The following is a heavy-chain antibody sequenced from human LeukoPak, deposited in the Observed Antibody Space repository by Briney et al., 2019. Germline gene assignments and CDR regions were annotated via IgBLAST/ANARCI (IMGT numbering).Heavy chain of an antibody. V-gene: IGHV4-30-2*01. CDR2: IYHSGST. J-gene: IGHJ6*03. Sequence: SQTLSLTCTVSGGSISSGGYYWSWIRQPPGKGLEWIGYIYHSGSTYYNPSLKSRVTISVDRSKNQFSLKLSSVTAADTAVYYCARVNTSYYYYYMDVWGKGTTVTVSS. CDR1: GGSISSGGYY. CDR3: ARVNTSYYYYYMDV.